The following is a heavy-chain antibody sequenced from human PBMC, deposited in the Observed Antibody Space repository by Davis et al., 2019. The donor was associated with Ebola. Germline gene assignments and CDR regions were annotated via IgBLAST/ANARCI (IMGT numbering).Heavy chain of an antibody. J-gene: IGHJ3*02. CDR2: IYHSGST. CDR1: GCSISSGGYS. D-gene: IGHD3-22*01. V-gene: IGHV4-30-2*01. CDR3: ARGAYYYDSSGYSPHAFDI. Sequence: PSDTLSLTCAASGCSISSGGYSWCCLRQPAGKGQEWIGYIYHSGSTYYNPSLKSRVTISVDRSKNQFSLKLSSVTAADTAVYYCARGAYYYDSSGYSPHAFDIWGQGTMVTVSS.